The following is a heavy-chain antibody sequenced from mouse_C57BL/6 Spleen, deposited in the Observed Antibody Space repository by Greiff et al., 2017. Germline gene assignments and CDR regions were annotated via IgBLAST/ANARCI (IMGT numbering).Heavy chain of an antibody. CDR1: GFNIKDYY. Sequence: EVQLQQSGAELVRPGASVKLSCTASGFNIKDYYMHWVKQRPEQGLEWIGRIDPEDGDTEYAPKFQGKATMTADPSSNTAYLQLSSLTSEDTAVYYCTTYYGSSYEAWFAYWGQGTLVTVSA. V-gene: IGHV14-1*01. J-gene: IGHJ3*01. D-gene: IGHD1-1*01. CDR3: TTYYGSSYEAWFAY. CDR2: IDPEDGDT.